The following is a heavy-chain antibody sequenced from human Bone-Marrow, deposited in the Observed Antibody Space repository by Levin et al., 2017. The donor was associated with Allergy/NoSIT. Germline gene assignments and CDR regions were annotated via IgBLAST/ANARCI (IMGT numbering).Heavy chain of an antibody. CDR2: IKKKSDGGTT. V-gene: IGHV3-15*01. J-gene: IGHJ4*02. CDR1: GFTFSNAW. CDR3: ATAILGIGGDY. Sequence: SCAASGFTFSNAWMTWVRQAPGKGLEWVGHIKKKSDGGTTDYAAPVKGRFTISRDDSKNTLYLQMDSLTTEDTAVYYCATAILGIGGDYWGQGTLVTVSS. D-gene: IGHD7-27*01.